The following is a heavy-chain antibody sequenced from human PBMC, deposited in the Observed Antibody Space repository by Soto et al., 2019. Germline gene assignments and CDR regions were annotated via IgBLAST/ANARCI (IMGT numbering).Heavy chain of an antibody. J-gene: IGHJ6*02. V-gene: IGHV1-2*02. CDR2: INPNSGGI. CDR3: AAVTGTFHYYGMDV. D-gene: IGHD1-7*01. CDR1: GYTFTDYY. Sequence: ASVKVSCKASGYTFTDYYIHWVRQAPGQGLEWMGWINPNSGGINYAQKFQERVTITRDMSTSTAYMELSSLRSEDTAVYYCAAVTGTFHYYGMDVWGQGTTVTVSS.